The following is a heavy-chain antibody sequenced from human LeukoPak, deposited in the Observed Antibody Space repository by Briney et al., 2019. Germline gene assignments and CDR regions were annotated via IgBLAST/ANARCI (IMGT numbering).Heavy chain of an antibody. J-gene: IGHJ3*02. Sequence: ASVKVSCKASGYTFTNYDISWVRQAPGHGLEWMGRIIPKLEISNYAQKFQGRVTITADKSTTTAYMELSSLKSEDTALYYCASPGHYYDSSGYYRWGALDIWGQGTMVTVSS. CDR1: GYTFTNYD. CDR2: IIPKLEIS. D-gene: IGHD3-22*01. V-gene: IGHV1-69*04. CDR3: ASPGHYYDSSGYYRWGALDI.